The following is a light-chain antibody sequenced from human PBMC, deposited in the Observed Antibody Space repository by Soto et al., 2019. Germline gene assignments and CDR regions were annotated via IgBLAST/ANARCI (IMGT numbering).Light chain of an antibody. V-gene: IGKV1-12*01. CDR1: QSVGNS. CDR2: AAS. J-gene: IGKJ5*01. Sequence: DIQMTQSPSTLSASVGDRVSITCRARQSVGNSLAWYQQKPGKAPKLLIYAASSLQSGAPSRFSGSGSGTDFTLTISSLQPEDFATYYCQHADSFPLITFAQGTRL. CDR3: QHADSFPLIT.